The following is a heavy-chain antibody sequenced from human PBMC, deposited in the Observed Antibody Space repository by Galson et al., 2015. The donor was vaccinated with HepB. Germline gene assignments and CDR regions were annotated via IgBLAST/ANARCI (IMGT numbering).Heavy chain of an antibody. D-gene: IGHD2-21*01. J-gene: IGHJ3*02. CDR3: AKVLRIVVVIAYDAFDI. Sequence: SLRLSCAASGFTFSSYAMSWVRQAPGKGLEWVSAISGSGGSTYYADSVKGRLTISRDNSKNTLYLQMNSLRAEDTAVYYCAKVLRIVVVIAYDAFDIWGQGTMVTVSS. CDR2: ISGSGGST. V-gene: IGHV3-23*01. CDR1: GFTFSSYA.